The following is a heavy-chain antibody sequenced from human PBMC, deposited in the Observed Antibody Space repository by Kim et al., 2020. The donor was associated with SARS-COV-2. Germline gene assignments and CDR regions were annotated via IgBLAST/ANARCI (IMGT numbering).Heavy chain of an antibody. CDR2: INAGNGNT. V-gene: IGHV1-3*01. CDR3: ARGQSYDSSGYYYFWFDP. D-gene: IGHD3-22*01. CDR1: GYTFTSYA. Sequence: ASVKVSCKASGYTFTSYAMHWVRQAPGQRLEWMGWINAGNGNTKYSQKFQGRVTITRDTSASTAYMELSSLRSEDTAVYYCARGQSYDSSGYYYFWFDPWGQGTLVIVSS. J-gene: IGHJ5*02.